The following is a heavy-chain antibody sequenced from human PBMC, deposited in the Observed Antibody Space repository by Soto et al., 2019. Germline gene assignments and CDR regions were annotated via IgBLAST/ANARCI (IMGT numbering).Heavy chain of an antibody. V-gene: IGHV4-39*01. Sequence: SDTLSLTCTLSCNSITSISSYWGWIRQPPGKGLEWIGSIYYSGSTYYKPSLKSRVTISVDTSKNQFSLKLSSVTAADTAVYYCASLRLGRYFESWGQGILVTVS. J-gene: IGHJ4*02. D-gene: IGHD3-10*01. CDR3: ASLRLGRYFES. CDR1: CNSITSISSY. CDR2: IYYSGST.